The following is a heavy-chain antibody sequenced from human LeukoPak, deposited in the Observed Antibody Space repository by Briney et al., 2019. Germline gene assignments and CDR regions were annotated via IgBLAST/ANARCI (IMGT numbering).Heavy chain of an antibody. V-gene: IGHV3-48*02. D-gene: IGHD3-22*01. CDR2: ISSSSSTI. J-gene: IGHJ5*02. CDR3: ARTYYYDSSGYREDWFDP. Sequence: GGSLRLSCAASGFTFSSYSMNWVRQAPGKGLEWVSYISSSSSTIYYADSVKGRFTISRDNAKNSLYLQMNSLRDEDTAVYYCARTYYYDSSGYREDWFDPWGQGTLVTVSS. CDR1: GFTFSSYS.